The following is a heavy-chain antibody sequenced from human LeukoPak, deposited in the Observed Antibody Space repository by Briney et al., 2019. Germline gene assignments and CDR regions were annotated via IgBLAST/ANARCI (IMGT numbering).Heavy chain of an antibody. V-gene: IGHV1-69*01. D-gene: IGHD3-10*01. CDR1: GGTFSSYA. Sequence: GSSVKVSCKASGGTFSSYAISWVRQAPGQGLGWMGGIIPIFGTANYAQKFQGRVTITADESTSTAYMELSSLRSEDTAVYYCASGSPPRPRYGSGSRACYFDYWGQGTLVTVSS. CDR2: IIPIFGTA. J-gene: IGHJ4*02. CDR3: ASGSPPRPRYGSGSRACYFDY.